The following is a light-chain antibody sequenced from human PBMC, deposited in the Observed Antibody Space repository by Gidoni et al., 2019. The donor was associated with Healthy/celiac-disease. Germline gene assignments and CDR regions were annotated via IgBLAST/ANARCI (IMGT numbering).Light chain of an antibody. CDR3: QQYDNLLLT. CDR1: HDIGNY. Sequence: IQMTQSPSSLSASVGDRVTISCQASHDIGNYLNWYQQKPGKAPKLLIYDASTLETGVPSRFSGSGSGTEFTLTISSLQPEDIATYYCQQYDNLLLTFGPGTKVDIK. CDR2: DAS. V-gene: IGKV1-33*01. J-gene: IGKJ3*01.